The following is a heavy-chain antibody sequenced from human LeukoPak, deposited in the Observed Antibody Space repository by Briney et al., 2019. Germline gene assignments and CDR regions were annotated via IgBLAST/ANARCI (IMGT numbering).Heavy chain of an antibody. Sequence: SETLSLTCAVYGGSINSFYWTWIRQSQGKGLEYNGYSSYNEVTNYNPSLNGRVTISVGTSRNLFSLKLSPVTTADTAIYYCARGGQQLIDSWGQGTLVSVSS. CDR1: GGSINSFY. J-gene: IGHJ4*02. CDR3: ARGGQQLIDS. CDR2: SSYNEVT. V-gene: IGHV4-59*01. D-gene: IGHD6-13*01.